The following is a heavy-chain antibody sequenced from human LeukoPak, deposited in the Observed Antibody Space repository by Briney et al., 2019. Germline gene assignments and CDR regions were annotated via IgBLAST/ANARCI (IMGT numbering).Heavy chain of an antibody. CDR1: GGTFSSYA. Sequence: SVKVSCKASGGTFSSYAISWVRQAPGQGLEWMGGIIPIFGTANYAQRFQGRVTITADKSTSTAYMELSSLRSEDTAVYYCAREDYGSGSSHYGMDVWGQGTTVTVSS. J-gene: IGHJ6*02. V-gene: IGHV1-69*06. CDR2: IIPIFGTA. CDR3: AREDYGSGSSHYGMDV. D-gene: IGHD3-10*01.